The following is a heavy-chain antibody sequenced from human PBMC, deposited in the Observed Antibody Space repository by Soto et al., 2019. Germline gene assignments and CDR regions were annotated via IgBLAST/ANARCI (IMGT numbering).Heavy chain of an antibody. J-gene: IGHJ4*02. D-gene: IGHD5-18*01. Sequence: GGSLRLSCAASGFTFSSYGMYWVRQAPGKGLEWVAAISYDGSKKYHADSVKGRFTISRDNSKNTLYLQLNSLRTEDTAVYYFSKDIVKYTYGSCDYWGQGVLVTVSS. V-gene: IGHV3-30*18. CDR1: GFTFSSYG. CDR2: ISYDGSKK. CDR3: SKDIVKYTYGSCDY.